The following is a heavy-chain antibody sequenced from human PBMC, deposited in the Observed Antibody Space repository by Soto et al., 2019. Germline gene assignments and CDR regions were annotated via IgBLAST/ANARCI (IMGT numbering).Heavy chain of an antibody. Sequence: QVQIVQSGAEVKKPGASVKGSCKASGYTFTSYAMHWVRQAPGQRLEWMGWINAGNGNTKYSQKFQGRVTITRDTSASTAYMELSSLRSEDTAVYYCASRSGAAAGFQHWGQGTLVTVSS. CDR2: INAGNGNT. J-gene: IGHJ1*01. CDR3: ASRSGAAAGFQH. V-gene: IGHV1-3*01. CDR1: GYTFTSYA. D-gene: IGHD6-13*01.